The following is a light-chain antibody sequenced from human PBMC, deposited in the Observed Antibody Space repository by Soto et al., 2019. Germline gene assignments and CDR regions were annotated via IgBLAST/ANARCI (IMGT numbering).Light chain of an antibody. CDR2: GAS. CDR3: QAYGSSRT. Sequence: EIVLTQSPGTLSLSPGERATLSCRASQSISSNYFAWYQQKPGQAPRLLIYGASSRATAIPDRFSGSGSGTDFTLTISRLEPEDFAVYYCQAYGSSRTFGQGTKVEIK. V-gene: IGKV3-20*01. CDR1: QSISSNY. J-gene: IGKJ1*01.